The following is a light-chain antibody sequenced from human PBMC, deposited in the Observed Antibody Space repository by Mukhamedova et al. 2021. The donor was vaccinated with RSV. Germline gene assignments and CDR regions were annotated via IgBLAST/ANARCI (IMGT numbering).Light chain of an antibody. V-gene: IGKV3-20*01. CDR2: GAS. CDR3: QQYGSSPAYT. J-gene: IGKJ2*01. Sequence: GASSRATGIPDRFSGSGSGTDFTLTISRLEPEDFAGYYCQQYGSSPAYTFGQGTKLEIK.